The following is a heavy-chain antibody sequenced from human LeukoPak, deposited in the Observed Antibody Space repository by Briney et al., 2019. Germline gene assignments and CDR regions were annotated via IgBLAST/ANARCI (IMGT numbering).Heavy chain of an antibody. CDR1: GITLSNYG. Sequence: GGSLRLSCAVSGITLSNYGMSWVRQAPGKGLEWVAGISDRGSRTNYADSVKGRFTISTDHPKNTLYLQMNSLRAEDTAVYFCAKRGVVIRVILVGFHKEAYYFDSWGQGAPVTVSS. D-gene: IGHD3-22*01. CDR2: ISDRGSRT. CDR3: AKRGVVIRVILVGFHKEAYYFDS. J-gene: IGHJ4*02. V-gene: IGHV3-23*01.